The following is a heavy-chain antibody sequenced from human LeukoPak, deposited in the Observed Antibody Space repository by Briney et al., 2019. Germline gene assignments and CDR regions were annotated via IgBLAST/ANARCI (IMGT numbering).Heavy chain of an antibody. V-gene: IGHV4-61*02. CDR3: AREGYDFWSGYYLYYFDY. J-gene: IGHJ4*02. Sequence: PSQTLSLTCTVSGGSISSSSYYWSWIRQPAGKGLEWIGRIYTSGSTYYNPSLKSRVTISVDTSKNQFSLKLSSVTAADTAVYYCAREGYDFWSGYYLYYFDYWGQGTLVTVSS. CDR2: IYTSGST. D-gene: IGHD3-3*01. CDR1: GGSISSSSYY.